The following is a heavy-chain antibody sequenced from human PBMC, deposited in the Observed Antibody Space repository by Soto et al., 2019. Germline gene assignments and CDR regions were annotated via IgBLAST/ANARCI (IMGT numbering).Heavy chain of an antibody. CDR1: GFTVRSNY. J-gene: IGHJ4*02. Sequence: LRLSCAVSGFTVRSNYMSWVRQAPGKGLEWVSVIYSGGTTFYANSVKGRFTISRDNSKNTLYLQIDSLRVEDTAVYYCARDSPVGVTRYFDYWGQGTRVTSPQ. V-gene: IGHV3-53*01. CDR2: IYSGGTT. CDR3: ARDSPVGVTRYFDY. D-gene: IGHD1-26*01.